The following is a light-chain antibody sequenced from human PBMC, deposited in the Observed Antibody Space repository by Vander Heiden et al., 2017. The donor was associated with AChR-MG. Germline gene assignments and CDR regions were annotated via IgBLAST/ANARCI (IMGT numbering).Light chain of an antibody. V-gene: IGKV3-11*01. J-gene: IGKJ4*01. CDR1: QSVSSY. CDR2: DAS. CDR3: QQRSNWPLLT. Sequence: IVLTQSPATLSLSPGDRATLSCRASQSVSSYLAWYQQKPGKAPRLLIYDASNRATGIPARFSGSGSGTDFTLTISSLEPEDFAVYYCQQRSNWPLLTFGGGTKVEIK.